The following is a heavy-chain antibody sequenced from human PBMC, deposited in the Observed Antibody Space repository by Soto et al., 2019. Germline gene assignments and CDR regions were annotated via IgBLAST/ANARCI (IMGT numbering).Heavy chain of an antibody. D-gene: IGHD5-12*01. CDR3: ARHHSGYDLGRYYYYYMDV. V-gene: IGHV4-39*01. J-gene: IGHJ6*03. Sequence: SETLSLTCTVSGGSISSSSYYWGWIRQPPGKGLERIGSIYYSGSTYYNPSLKSRVTISVDTSKNQFSLKLSSVTAADTAVYYCARHHSGYDLGRYYYYYMDVWGKGTTVTVSS. CDR2: IYYSGST. CDR1: GGSISSSSYY.